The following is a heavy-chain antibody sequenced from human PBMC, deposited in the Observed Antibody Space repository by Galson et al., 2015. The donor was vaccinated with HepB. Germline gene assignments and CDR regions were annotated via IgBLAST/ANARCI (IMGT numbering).Heavy chain of an antibody. J-gene: IGHJ3*02. CDR3: ARAHDYGDYVDAFDI. D-gene: IGHD4-17*01. Sequence: SLRLSCAASGFTFSSYGMHWVRQAPGKGLEWVAVIWYDGSNKYYADSVKGRFTISRDNSKNTLYLQMNSLRAEDTAVYYCARAHDYGDYVDAFDIWGQGTMVTVSS. CDR2: IWYDGSNK. V-gene: IGHV3-33*08. CDR1: GFTFSSYG.